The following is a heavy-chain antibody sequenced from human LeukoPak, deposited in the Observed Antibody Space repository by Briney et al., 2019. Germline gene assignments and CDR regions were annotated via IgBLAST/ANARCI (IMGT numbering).Heavy chain of an antibody. J-gene: IGHJ4*02. V-gene: IGHV4-59*11. CDR3: ARDGRAGSLFAY. D-gene: IGHD6-19*01. CDR2: ISYSGST. Sequence: SETLSLTCTVSGGSISGHYWSWIRQPPGKGLEWVGYISYSGSTNYNPSLKSRVTISVDTSKNQFSLKLSSVTAADTAIYYCARDGRAGSLFAYWGQGTLVTVSS. CDR1: GGSISGHY.